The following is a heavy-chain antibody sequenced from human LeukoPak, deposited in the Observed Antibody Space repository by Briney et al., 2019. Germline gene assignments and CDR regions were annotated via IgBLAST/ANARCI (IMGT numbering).Heavy chain of an antibody. CDR3: AKVGLGLLYFDY. Sequence: PGGSLRLSCAASGFTLSSYWMHWVRQAPGKGLVWVSRINSDGSSTSYADSVKGRFTISRDNSKNTLYLRMNSLRAEDTAVYYCAKVGLGLLYFDYWGQGTLVTVSS. V-gene: IGHV3-74*01. CDR1: GFTLSSYW. J-gene: IGHJ4*02. D-gene: IGHD2-15*01. CDR2: INSDGSST.